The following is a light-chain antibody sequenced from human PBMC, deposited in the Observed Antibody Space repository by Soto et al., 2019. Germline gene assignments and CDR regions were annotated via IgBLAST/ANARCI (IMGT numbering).Light chain of an antibody. J-gene: IGKJ2*01. V-gene: IGKV3-11*01. CDR2: DAS. Sequence: EIVLTQSPATLSLSPGDRATLSCRASQSVSSYLAWYQQKPGQAPRLLIYDASNRATGIPARFSVSGSGTDFTLTISSLEPEDFAFYYCQQRSNWPPMYTFGQGTKLEIK. CDR3: QQRSNWPPMYT. CDR1: QSVSSY.